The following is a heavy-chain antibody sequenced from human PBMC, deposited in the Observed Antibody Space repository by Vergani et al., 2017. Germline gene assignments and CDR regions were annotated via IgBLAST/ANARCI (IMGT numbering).Heavy chain of an antibody. V-gene: IGHV1-46*01. J-gene: IGHJ4*02. CDR2: INPSGGST. CDR3: ARDGIVGATTLHY. D-gene: IGHD1-26*01. CDR1: GGTFSSYA. Sequence: QVQLVQSGAEVKKPGASVKVSCKASGGTFSSYAISWVRQAPGQGLEWMGIINPSGGSTSYAQKFQGRVTMTRDTSTSTVYMELSSLRSEDTAVYYCARDGIVGATTLHYWGQGTLVTVSS.